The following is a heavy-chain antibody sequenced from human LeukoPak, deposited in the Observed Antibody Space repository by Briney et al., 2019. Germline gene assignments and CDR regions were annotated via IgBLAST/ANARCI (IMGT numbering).Heavy chain of an antibody. CDR2: IRSKVDGYTT. CDR1: GFTLSGAA. D-gene: IGHD6-19*01. CDR3: RAAVAGDYFDL. J-gene: IGHJ2*01. V-gene: IGHV3-73*01. Sequence: PGGSLRLSCAASGFTLSGAAMHWVRQASGKGLEWLGRIRSKVDGYTTAYAASVKGRFTVSRDDSKNTAYLQMNSLKTEDTAVYYRRAAVAGDYFDLWGRGTLVTVSS.